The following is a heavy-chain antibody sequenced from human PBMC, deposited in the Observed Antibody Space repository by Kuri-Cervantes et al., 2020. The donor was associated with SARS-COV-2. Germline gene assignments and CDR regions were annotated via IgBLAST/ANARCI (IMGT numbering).Heavy chain of an antibody. Sequence: ESLKISCAVYGGSFSGYYWSWIRQPPGKGLEWIGEINHSGSTNYNPSLKSRVTISVDTSKNQFSLKLSSVTAADTAVYYRARDYDFGGGQGTLVTVSS. CDR1: GGSFSGYY. CDR2: INHSGST. J-gene: IGHJ4*02. CDR3: ARDYDFG. D-gene: IGHD3-3*01. V-gene: IGHV4-34*01.